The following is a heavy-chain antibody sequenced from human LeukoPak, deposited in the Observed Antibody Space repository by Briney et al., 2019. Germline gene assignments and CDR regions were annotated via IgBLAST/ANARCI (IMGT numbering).Heavy chain of an antibody. D-gene: IGHD2-2*01. V-gene: IGHV4-59*05. Sequence: PSETLSLTCTVSGGSISSYYWSWIRQPPGKGLEWIGSIYYSGSTYYNPSLKSRVTISVDTSKNQFSLKLSSVTAADTAVYYCARLSSLDAFDIWGQGTMVTVSS. CDR2: IYYSGST. CDR3: ARLSSLDAFDI. J-gene: IGHJ3*02. CDR1: GGSISSYY.